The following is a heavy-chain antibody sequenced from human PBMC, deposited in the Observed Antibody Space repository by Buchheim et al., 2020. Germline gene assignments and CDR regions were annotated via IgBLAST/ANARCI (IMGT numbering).Heavy chain of an antibody. V-gene: IGHV3-11*01. CDR3: AKNWGYYDSSILYFQH. J-gene: IGHJ1*01. CDR1: GFTFSDYY. D-gene: IGHD3-22*01. CDR2: ISPSSTST. Sequence: QVHLVESGGGLVKPGGSLRLSCAASGFTFSDYYMSWVRQAPGKGLEWVSYISPSSTSTYYADSVKGRFTVSRDNANNSLYLQMNSLRAEDTAVYYCAKNWGYYDSSILYFQHWGQGTL.